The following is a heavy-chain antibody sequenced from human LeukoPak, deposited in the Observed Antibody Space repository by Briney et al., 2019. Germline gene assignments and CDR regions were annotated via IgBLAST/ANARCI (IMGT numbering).Heavy chain of an antibody. CDR1: GGSISSYY. V-gene: IGHV4-59*01. J-gene: IGHJ6*03. CDR3: ARGANDYSNPYYYYMDV. CDR2: IYYSGST. Sequence: PSETLSLTCTVSGGSISSYYWSWIRQPPGKGLEWIGYIYYSGSTNYNPSLKSRVTILVDTSKNQFSLKLSSVTAADTAVYYCARGANDYSNPYYYYMDVWGKGTTVTVSS. D-gene: IGHD4-11*01.